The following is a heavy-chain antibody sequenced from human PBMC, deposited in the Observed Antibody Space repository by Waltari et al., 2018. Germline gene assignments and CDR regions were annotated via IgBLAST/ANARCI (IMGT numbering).Heavy chain of an antibody. CDR2: ILPNTGGT. J-gene: IGHJ4*02. D-gene: IGHD3-3*01. CDR1: GYTFSEYY. CDR3: VRDFWSAGSR. Sequence: QVQLVQSGAEVKKPGASVKVSCKASGYTFSEYYIHWVRQAPGQGLEWMGGILPNTGGTNYAQNVQGRVTMTTDTSSNTADLELSSLRYDDTAVFYCVRDFWSAGSRWGQGTLVTIS. V-gene: IGHV1-2*02.